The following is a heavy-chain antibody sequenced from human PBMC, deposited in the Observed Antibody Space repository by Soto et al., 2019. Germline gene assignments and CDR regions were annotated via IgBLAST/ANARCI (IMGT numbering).Heavy chain of an antibody. CDR1: GFTFSSYA. J-gene: IGHJ4*02. V-gene: IGHV3-30-3*01. D-gene: IGHD3-22*01. CDR3: ARDPPYYYDSSGAWGGWFDY. CDR2: ISYDGSNK. Sequence: QVQLVESGGGVVQPGRSLRLSCAASGFTFSSYAMHWVRQAPGKGLEWVAVISYDGSNKYYADSVKGRFTISRDNSKNPLYLEMNSLRAEDTGVYYCARDPPYYYDSSGAWGGWFDYWGQGTLVTVSS.